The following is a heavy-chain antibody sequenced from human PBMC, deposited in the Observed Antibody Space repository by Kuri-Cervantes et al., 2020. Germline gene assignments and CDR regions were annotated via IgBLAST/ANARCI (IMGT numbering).Heavy chain of an antibody. CDR2: INPSGGRT. CDR1: GYTFTSYY. Sequence: ASVKVSCKESGYTFTSYYMHWVRHAPGQGREWMGIINPSGGRTSYAQKFQGRVTMTRDTSTSTVYMELSSVTAADTAVYYCARNRAQRYCSSTSCLYFDYWGQGTLVTVSS. V-gene: IGHV1-46*01. D-gene: IGHD2-2*01. CDR3: ARNRAQRYCSSTSCLYFDY. J-gene: IGHJ4*02.